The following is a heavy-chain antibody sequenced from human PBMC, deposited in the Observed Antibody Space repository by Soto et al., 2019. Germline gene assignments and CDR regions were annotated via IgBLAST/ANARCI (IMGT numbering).Heavy chain of an antibody. CDR3: ARARMFSGAHHDY. CDR2: ITPNNGNA. Sequence: QVHLVQSGAVVENPGASVKVSCKASGYTFTNFGINWVRQAPGQGLEWMGWITPNNGNANYPQKHQDRLTITTDTSTHTAYLELRSLRSDDTAAYFCARARMFSGAHHDYWGQGTRVTVSS. V-gene: IGHV1-18*04. CDR1: GYTFTNFG. J-gene: IGHJ4*02. D-gene: IGHD1-26*01.